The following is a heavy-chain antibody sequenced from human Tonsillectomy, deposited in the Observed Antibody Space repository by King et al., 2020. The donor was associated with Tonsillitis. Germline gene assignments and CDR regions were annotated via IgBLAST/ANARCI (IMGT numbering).Heavy chain of an antibody. Sequence: VQLVESGGGLVKPGGSLRLSCAASGFTFSDYYMSWLRQAPGKGLEWVSYISISGNTIYSADSGKGRFTNSRDNAKNLLILQMNSLRAEDTAVYYCASCWPLVGATTIRPDYWRQGTLVTVSS. CDR3: ASCWPLVGATTIRPDY. CDR1: GFTFSDYY. CDR2: ISISGNTI. D-gene: IGHD1-26*01. J-gene: IGHJ4*02. V-gene: IGHV3-11*01.